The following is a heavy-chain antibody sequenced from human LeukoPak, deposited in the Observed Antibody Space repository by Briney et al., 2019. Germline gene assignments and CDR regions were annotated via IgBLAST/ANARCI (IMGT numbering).Heavy chain of an antibody. J-gene: IGHJ4*01. V-gene: IGHV6-1*01. CDR1: GDSVSRHDLT. CDR2: TFYRSKWYN. CDR3: VRSYDWVFDY. Sequence: SQTLSLTCAISGDSVSRHDLTWDWVRQSPSRGLEWLGRTFYRSKWYNDYAVSVKSRITVSPDTSKTQFTLHLNSVTPEDTAVYYCVRSYDWVFDYWGHGTRVTVSS. D-gene: IGHD1-1*01.